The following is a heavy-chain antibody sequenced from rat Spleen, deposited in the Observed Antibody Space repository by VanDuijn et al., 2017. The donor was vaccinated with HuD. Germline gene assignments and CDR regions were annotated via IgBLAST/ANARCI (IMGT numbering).Heavy chain of an antibody. CDR2: INYDGTST. V-gene: IGHV5-29*01. CDR3: ARLGIAAIGNWYGY. Sequence: EVQVVESGGGLVQPGRSLKLSCAASGFTFSNYGMAWVRQAPTKGLEWVATINYDGTSTHYRDSVKGRFTISRDNAKSTLYRQMDSLRSEDTATYYCARLGIAAIGNWYGYWGQGTLVTVSS. D-gene: IGHD1-2*01. J-gene: IGHJ3*01. CDR1: GFTFSNYG.